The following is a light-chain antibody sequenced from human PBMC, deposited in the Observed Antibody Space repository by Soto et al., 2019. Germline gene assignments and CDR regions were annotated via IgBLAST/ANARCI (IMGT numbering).Light chain of an antibody. CDR1: SSDVGAYNY. CDR2: EVN. CDR3: SSYTTTNTLWV. V-gene: IGLV2-14*01. Sequence: QSALTQPASVSGSPGQSITISCTGTSSDVGAYNYVAWYHQHPGKAPKLIISEVNDRPSGVSNRFSGSKSGNTASLTISGLQAEDEADYFCSSYTTTNTLWVFGGGTQLTVL. J-gene: IGLJ3*02.